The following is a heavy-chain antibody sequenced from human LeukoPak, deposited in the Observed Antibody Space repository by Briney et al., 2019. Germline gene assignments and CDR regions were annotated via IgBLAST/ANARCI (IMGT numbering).Heavy chain of an antibody. J-gene: IGHJ6*03. D-gene: IGHD5-18*01. CDR3: ARGPRGYNYGYYYYYYMDV. V-gene: IGHV1-2*02. CDR2: RNPNTGGK. CDR1: GYTFTGYY. Sequence: ASVTDSFKSSGYTFTGYYMHWVRQAPGQGLEGMGWRNPNTGGKSYAQKFQGRATMTSDTSISTAYMDLSRLRSDDTAVYYCARGPRGYNYGYYYYYYMDVWGQGTPVTVSS.